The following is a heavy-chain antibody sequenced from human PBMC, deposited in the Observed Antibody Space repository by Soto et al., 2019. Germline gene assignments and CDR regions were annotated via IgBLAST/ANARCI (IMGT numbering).Heavy chain of an antibody. D-gene: IGHD6-19*01. V-gene: IGHV3-7*03. Sequence: EVQLVESGGGLVQPGGSLRLTCAASGFTFSSYWMNWVRLAPGKGLEWVANIEKDGSETNYLDSVRGRFTISRDNAKNSLFLQMNSLRDEDTAVYYCVAGSGWLSDYWGQGTHLTVSS. CDR3: VAGSGWLSDY. CDR1: GFTFSSYW. J-gene: IGHJ4*02. CDR2: IEKDGSET.